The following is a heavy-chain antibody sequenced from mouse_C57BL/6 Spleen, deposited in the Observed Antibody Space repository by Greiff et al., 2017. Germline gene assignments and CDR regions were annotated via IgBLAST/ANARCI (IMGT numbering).Heavy chain of an antibody. D-gene: IGHD2-4*01. CDR1: GFNIKDDY. Sequence: VQLQQSGAELVRPGASVKLSCTASGFNIKDDYMHWVKQRPEQGLEWIGWIDPENGDTEYASKFQGKATITADTSSNTAYLQLSSLTSEDTAVYYCTIYYDSLFAHWGEGTLVTVSA. CDR2: IDPENGDT. CDR3: TIYYDSLFAH. V-gene: IGHV14-4*01. J-gene: IGHJ3*01.